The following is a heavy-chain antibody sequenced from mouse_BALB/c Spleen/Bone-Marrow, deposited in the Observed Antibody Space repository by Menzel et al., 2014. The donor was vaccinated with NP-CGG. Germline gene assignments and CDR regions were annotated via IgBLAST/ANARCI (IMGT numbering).Heavy chain of an antibody. J-gene: IGHJ1*01. V-gene: IGHV5-9-3*01. CDR2: INTGGTYI. CDR3: ARPRMITTYFDV. Sequence: EVKLMESGGGLVKPGGSLKLSCAASGFTFXTYAMPWVRQTPEKRLEWVATINTGGTYIYYADSVKGRFTISRDNAKNTLYLQMSSLRSEDTAMFYCARPRMITTYFDVWGAGTTVTVSS. D-gene: IGHD2-4*01. CDR1: GFTFXTYA.